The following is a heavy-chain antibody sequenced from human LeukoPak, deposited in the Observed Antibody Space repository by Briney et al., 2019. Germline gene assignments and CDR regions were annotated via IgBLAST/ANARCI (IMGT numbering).Heavy chain of an antibody. D-gene: IGHD3-10*01. Sequence: GGSLRLSCAASGFTFSSYGMSWVRQAPGKGLEWVSAISGSGGSTYYADSVKGRFTISRDNSKNTLYLQMNSLRAEDTAVYYCAKDPTYYYGSGSYYKGADYMDVWGKGTTVTISS. CDR3: AKDPTYYYGSGSYYKGADYMDV. CDR2: ISGSGGST. CDR1: GFTFSSYG. J-gene: IGHJ6*03. V-gene: IGHV3-23*01.